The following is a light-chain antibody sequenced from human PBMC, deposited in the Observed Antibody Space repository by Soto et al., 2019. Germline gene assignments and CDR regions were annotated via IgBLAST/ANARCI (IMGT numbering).Light chain of an antibody. CDR3: QSADDSGAYVV. CDR2: KDS. V-gene: IGLV3-25*02. CDR1: ALPKQY. J-gene: IGLJ3*02. Sequence: SYELTQPPSVPVSPGQTARITCSGDALPKQYAYWYQQRPGQTPMVLMYKDSERPSGIPDRFSGSNSGTTVTLTITGVHAEDEADYYCQSADDSGAYVVFGGGTKVTVL.